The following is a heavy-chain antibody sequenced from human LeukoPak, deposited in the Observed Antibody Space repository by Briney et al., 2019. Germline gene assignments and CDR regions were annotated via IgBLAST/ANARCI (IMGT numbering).Heavy chain of an antibody. CDR1: GLTVSSVY. CDR3: AADGEYAFLV. J-gene: IGHJ3*01. Sequence: GGSLRLSCAASGLTVSSVYMSWVRQAPGEGLVWVSRIKNDGATTYADSVKGRFTISRDNAKKTLYLQMNSLRADDTAVYYCAADGEYAFLVWGQGTMVTVSS. D-gene: IGHD2/OR15-2a*01. V-gene: IGHV3-74*01. CDR2: IKNDGAT.